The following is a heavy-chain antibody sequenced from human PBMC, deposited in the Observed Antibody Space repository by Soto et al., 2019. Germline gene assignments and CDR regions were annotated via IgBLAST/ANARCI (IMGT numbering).Heavy chain of an antibody. CDR2: ISGSSIYT. CDR3: ARDRGVGQPAGWFDP. CDR1: GFTFSDYY. Sequence: PGGSLRLSCAASGFTFSDYYMSWIRPAPGKGLEWVSYISGSSIYTNYAGSVKGRFTVSRDNAKNSLYLQMSSLRAEDTAVYYCARDRGVGQPAGWFDPWGQGTLVTVSS. V-gene: IGHV3-11*06. D-gene: IGHD3-10*01. J-gene: IGHJ5*02.